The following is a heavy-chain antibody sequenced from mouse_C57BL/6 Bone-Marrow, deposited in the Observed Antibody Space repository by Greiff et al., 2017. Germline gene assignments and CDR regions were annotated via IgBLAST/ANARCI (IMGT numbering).Heavy chain of an antibody. Sequence: EVQLQQSGPELVKPGASVKISCKASGYTFTDYYMNWVKQSHGKSLEWIGDINPNNGGTSYNQKFKGKATLTVDKSSSTAYMELRSLTSEDSAVYYCARESYYYGPSMDYWGQGTSVTVSS. J-gene: IGHJ4*01. CDR2: INPNNGGT. D-gene: IGHD1-1*01. CDR3: ARESYYYGPSMDY. V-gene: IGHV1-26*01. CDR1: GYTFTDYY.